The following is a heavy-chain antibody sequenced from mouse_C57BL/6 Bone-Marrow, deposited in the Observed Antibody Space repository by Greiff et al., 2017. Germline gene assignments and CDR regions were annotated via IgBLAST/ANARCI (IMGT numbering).Heavy chain of an antibody. CDR2: IYPGSGNT. D-gene: IGHD2-3*01. Sequence: QVQLQQSGPELVKPGASVKISCKASGYSFTSYYIHWVKQRPGQGLAWIGWIYPGSGNTKYNEKFKGKATLTADTSSSTAYMQLSSLTSADSAVYYCARTWLLPLFAYWGQGTLVTVSA. J-gene: IGHJ3*01. CDR1: GYSFTSYY. V-gene: IGHV1-66*01. CDR3: ARTWLLPLFAY.